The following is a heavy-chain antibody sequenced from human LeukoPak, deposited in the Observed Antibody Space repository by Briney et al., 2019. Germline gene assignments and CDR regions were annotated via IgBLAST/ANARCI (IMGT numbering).Heavy chain of an antibody. D-gene: IGHD2-15*01. CDR3: AKGDCGGTCLLIDN. CDR2: ISGTSNYI. J-gene: IGHJ4*02. Sequence: GGSLRLSCAASGFTFNIYSMNWVRQAPGKGLEWVSSISGTSNYIYYADSVKGRFTISRDNAKNSLYLHMNSLRAEDTAVYFCAKGDCGGTCLLIDNWGQGTLVTVSS. CDR1: GFTFNIYS. V-gene: IGHV3-21*04.